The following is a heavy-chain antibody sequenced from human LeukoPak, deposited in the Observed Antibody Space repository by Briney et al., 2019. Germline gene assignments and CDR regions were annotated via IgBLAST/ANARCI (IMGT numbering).Heavy chain of an antibody. CDR1: GFTFSSYA. CDR3: AKDRGGYSYGEEFDY. J-gene: IGHJ4*02. Sequence: GGSLRLSCAASGFTFSSYAMSWVRQAPGKGLEWVSAISGSGGSTYYADSVKGRFTVSRDNSKNTLYLQMNSLRAEDTAVYYCAKDRGGYSYGEEFDYWGQGTLVTVSS. V-gene: IGHV3-23*01. D-gene: IGHD5-18*01. CDR2: ISGSGGST.